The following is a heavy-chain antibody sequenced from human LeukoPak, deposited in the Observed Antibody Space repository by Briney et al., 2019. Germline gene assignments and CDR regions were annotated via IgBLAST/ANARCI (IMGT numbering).Heavy chain of an antibody. Sequence: PSETLSLTCTVSGGSISSGSYYWSWIRQPPGKGLEWIGYTHYSGSTDYNPSLKSRVTISVDTSKNQVSLKLSSVTAADTAVYYCVRVVRYFDYWGQGILVTVSS. D-gene: IGHD3-16*02. CDR3: VRVVRYFDY. CDR2: THYSGST. CDR1: GGSISSGSYY. J-gene: IGHJ4*02. V-gene: IGHV4-61*01.